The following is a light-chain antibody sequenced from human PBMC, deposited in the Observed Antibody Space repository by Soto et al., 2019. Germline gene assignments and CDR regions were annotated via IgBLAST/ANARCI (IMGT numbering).Light chain of an antibody. J-gene: IGLJ2*01. V-gene: IGLV2-14*01. CDR1: SSDVGGYNY. Sequence: QSVLTQPASVSGSPGQSITISCTGTSSDVGGYNYVSWYQQHPGKAPKLMIYDVSNRPSGVSNRFSGSKSGNTASLTISGLQAEDEGDYYCSSYTSSILFGGGTKLTVL. CDR3: SSYTSSIL. CDR2: DVS.